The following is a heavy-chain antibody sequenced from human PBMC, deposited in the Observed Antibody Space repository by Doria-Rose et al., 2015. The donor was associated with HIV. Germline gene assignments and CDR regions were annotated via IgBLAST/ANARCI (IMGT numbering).Heavy chain of an antibody. CDR1: GVSLSSPGMG. V-gene: IGHV2-26*01. D-gene: IGHD6-13*01. Sequence: QITLKESSPVLVKPTETLTLTCTVSGVSLSSPGMGVSWIRQPPGKALEWLANIFSDDERSYKTYLKSRLTISRGTSKSQVVLTITDMDPVDTATYYCARIKSSRWYHKYYIDFWGQGTLVIVSA. J-gene: IGHJ4*02. CDR2: IFSDDER. CDR3: ARIKSSRWYHKYYIDF.